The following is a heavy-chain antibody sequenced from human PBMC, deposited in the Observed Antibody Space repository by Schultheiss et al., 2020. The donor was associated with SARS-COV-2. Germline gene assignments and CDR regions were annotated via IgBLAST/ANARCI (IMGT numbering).Heavy chain of an antibody. D-gene: IGHD3-22*01. CDR3: ASEVKYYYDSSGYYYGGDY. Sequence: SETLSLTCAVYGGSFSGYYWSWIRQPAGKGLEWIGRIYTSGSTNYNPSLKSRVTISVDTSKNHFSLKLGSVTAADTAVYYCASEVKYYYDSSGYYYGGDYWGQGTLVTVSS. CDR2: IYTSGST. V-gene: IGHV4-59*10. J-gene: IGHJ4*02. CDR1: GGSFSGYY.